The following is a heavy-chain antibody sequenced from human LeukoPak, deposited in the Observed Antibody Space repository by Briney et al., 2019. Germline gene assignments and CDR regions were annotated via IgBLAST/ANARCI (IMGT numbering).Heavy chain of an antibody. CDR1: GYSFTSYW. Sequence: GESLKISCKGSGYSFTSYWIGWVRQMPGKGLEWMGIIYPGDSDTRYSPSCQGQVTISAEKSISTAYLQWSSLKASDTAMYYCARQKTYYYGSDAFDIWGQGTMVTVSS. D-gene: IGHD3-10*01. V-gene: IGHV5-51*01. CDR3: ARQKTYYYGSDAFDI. J-gene: IGHJ3*02. CDR2: IYPGDSDT.